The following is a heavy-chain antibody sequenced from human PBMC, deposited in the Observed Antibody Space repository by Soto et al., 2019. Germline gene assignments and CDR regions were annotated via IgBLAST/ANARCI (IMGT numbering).Heavy chain of an antibody. D-gene: IGHD3-22*01. CDR3: ARQIYDSDTGPNFQYYFDS. J-gene: IGHJ4*01. CDR1: GYSFAGYW. V-gene: IGHV5-10-1*01. CDR2: IDPSDSQT. Sequence: PGESLKICCKGSGYSFAGYWITWVRQKQGKGLEWMGRIDPSDSQTYYSPSFRGHVTISVTKSITTVFLQWSSLRASDTAMYYCARQIYDSDTGPNFQYYFDSWGQGTPVTVSS.